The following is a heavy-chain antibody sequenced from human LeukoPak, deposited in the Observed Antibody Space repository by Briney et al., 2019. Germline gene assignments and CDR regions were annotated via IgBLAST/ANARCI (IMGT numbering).Heavy chain of an antibody. D-gene: IGHD6-13*01. V-gene: IGHV1-46*01. J-gene: IGHJ4*02. CDR3: ASRIAAAGALLEY. Sequence: GASVKVSCTASGYTFTSYYMHWRRQAPRQGVEWRGIINPSGGSTNYAQKFQGRVTITGDTSTSTVYMELSSLRSEDTAVYYCASRIAAAGALLEYWGQGTLVTVSS. CDR2: INPSGGST. CDR1: GYTFTSYY.